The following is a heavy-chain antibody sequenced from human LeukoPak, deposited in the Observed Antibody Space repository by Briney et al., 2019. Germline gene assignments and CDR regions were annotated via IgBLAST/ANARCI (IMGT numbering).Heavy chain of an antibody. CDR1: GFTFNTSI. CDR3: ASDIVVVPAAPSDY. J-gene: IGHJ4*02. D-gene: IGHD2-2*01. CDR2: ISYDGNNK. V-gene: IGHV3-30*03. Sequence: PGRSLRLSCAASGFTFNTSIMHWVRQAPGKGLEWVAVISYDGNNKYYADSVKGRFTISRDNAKNSLYLQMNSLRAEDTAVYYCASDIVVVPAAPSDYWGQGTLVTVSS.